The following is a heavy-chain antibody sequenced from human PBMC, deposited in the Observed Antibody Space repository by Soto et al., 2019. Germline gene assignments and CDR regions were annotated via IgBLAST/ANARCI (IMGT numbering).Heavy chain of an antibody. CDR1: GFTFSSYA. V-gene: IGHV3-23*01. D-gene: IGHD2-15*01. CDR2: ISGSGTIT. CDR3: AKRPGSSYTFDY. Sequence: GGSLRLSCAASGFTFSSYAMSWVRQAPGKGLEWVSAISGSGTITYNADSVRGRFTISRDNSKNTVYLQMNSPRAEDTAVYYCAKRPGSSYTFDYWGQGTLVTVSS. J-gene: IGHJ4*02.